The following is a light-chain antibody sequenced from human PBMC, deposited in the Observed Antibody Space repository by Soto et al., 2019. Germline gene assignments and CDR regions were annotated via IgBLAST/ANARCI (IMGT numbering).Light chain of an antibody. Sequence: DNQVTQSPSSLSASVGDRVTITCRASQGSSNALAWYQQRPGKVPRLLIYAASTLQSGVPSRFTGSGSGTDFTLTISSLQPEDFAIYYCQHYSSYSEAFGQGTKVDIK. CDR3: QHYSSYSEA. J-gene: IGKJ1*01. CDR2: AAS. V-gene: IGKV1-27*01. CDR1: QGSSNA.